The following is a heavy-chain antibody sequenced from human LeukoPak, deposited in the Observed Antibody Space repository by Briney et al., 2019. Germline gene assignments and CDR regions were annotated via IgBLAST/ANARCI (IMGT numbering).Heavy chain of an antibody. J-gene: IGHJ6*04. V-gene: IGHV1-18*04. CDR2: ISAYNGNT. D-gene: IGHD3-16*01. Sequence: GASVKVSCRASGYTFTSYGISGVRQAPGQGLEWMGWISAYNGNTNYAQKLQGRVTMTTDTSTSTAYMELRSLRSDDTAVYYCAGYVRARTYYYGMDVWGKGTTVTVSS. CDR3: AGYVRARTYYYGMDV. CDR1: GYTFTSYG.